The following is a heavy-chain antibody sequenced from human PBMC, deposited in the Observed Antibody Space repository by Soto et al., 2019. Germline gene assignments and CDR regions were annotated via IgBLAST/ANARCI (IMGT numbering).Heavy chain of an antibody. V-gene: IGHV3-33*01. D-gene: IGHD3-10*01. CDR2: ILNDGSNR. CDR1: EFTFSNYG. Sequence: QVQLVESGGGVVQPGRSLRLSCAASEFTFSNYGMHWVRQAPGKGLEWVAVILNDGSNRYHADSVKDRFTISRDNSKNTLYLQMNSQRAEDTAVYYCARDDEYSGNGMYVWGQGTTVTVS. CDR3: ARDDEYSGNGMYV. J-gene: IGHJ6*02.